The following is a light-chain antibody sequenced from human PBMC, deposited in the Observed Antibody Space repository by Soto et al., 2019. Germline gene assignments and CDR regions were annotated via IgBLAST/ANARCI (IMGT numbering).Light chain of an antibody. CDR3: QQYNYWPQT. J-gene: IGKJ5*01. V-gene: IGKV3-15*01. Sequence: LVLTQSPGTLSVSPGERATLSCRASQSITRDLSWYQHKRGQAPRLLIHGASNRAAGIPARFSGRGSWTEVTPTLRSLQSEDFAVYYCQQYNYWPQTFGQGTRLEIK. CDR2: GAS. CDR1: QSITRD.